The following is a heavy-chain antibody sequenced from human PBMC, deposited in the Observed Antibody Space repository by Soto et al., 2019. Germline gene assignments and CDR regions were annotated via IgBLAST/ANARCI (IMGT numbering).Heavy chain of an antibody. CDR2: IKNDGSST. Sequence: PGGSLRLSCAASGFTFSSYWMHWVRQAPGKGLAWVSHIKNDGSSTNYADSVKGRFTISRDNAKNTLYLQMNSLRAEDTAVYYCARQRTSSFDYWGQGTLVTVSS. CDR3: ARQRTSSFDY. V-gene: IGHV3-74*01. D-gene: IGHD2-2*01. J-gene: IGHJ4*02. CDR1: GFTFSSYW.